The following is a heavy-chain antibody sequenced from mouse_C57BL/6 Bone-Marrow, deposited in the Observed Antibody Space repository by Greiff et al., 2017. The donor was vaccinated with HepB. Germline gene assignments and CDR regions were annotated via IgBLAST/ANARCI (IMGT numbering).Heavy chain of an antibody. CDR2: ISDGGSYT. J-gene: IGHJ3*01. Sequence: DVMLVESGGGLVKPGGSLKLSCAASGFAFSSYAMSWVRQTPEKRLEWVATISDGGSYTYYPDTVKGRFTISRDNAKNTLYLQMSRLKSEDTAMYYCARHNYYGFAYWGQGTLVTVSA. CDR3: ARHNYYGFAY. V-gene: IGHV5-4*03. D-gene: IGHD1-1*01. CDR1: GFAFSSYA.